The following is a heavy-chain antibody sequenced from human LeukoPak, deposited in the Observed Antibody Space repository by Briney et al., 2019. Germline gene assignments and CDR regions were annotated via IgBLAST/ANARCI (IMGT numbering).Heavy chain of an antibody. CDR2: ISGSGGST. Sequence: GGSLRLSCAASGFTFSSYAMSWVRQAPGKGLEWVSAISGSGGSTYYADSVKGRFTISRDNAKNSLYLQMNSLRAEDTALYYCARAVGWLLLATYFDYWGQGTLVTVSS. J-gene: IGHJ4*02. CDR1: GFTFSSYA. D-gene: IGHD3-3*01. V-gene: IGHV3-23*01. CDR3: ARAVGWLLLATYFDY.